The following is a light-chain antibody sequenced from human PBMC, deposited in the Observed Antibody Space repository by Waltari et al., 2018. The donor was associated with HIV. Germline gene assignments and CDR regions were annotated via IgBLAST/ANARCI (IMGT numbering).Light chain of an antibody. Sequence: HSVLTQPPSASGAPGLRATCAWSGTGAHLEHATEYLYQPFPGAAPKLLCYKDTQLPSGVPDRFTGSKSGTSASLAIGGLRSDDEADYCCVGWDRRLRGYVFGAGTKVTVL. J-gene: IGLJ1*01. CDR2: KDT. V-gene: IGLV1-47*01. CDR3: VGWDRRLRGYV. CDR1: GAHLEHAT.